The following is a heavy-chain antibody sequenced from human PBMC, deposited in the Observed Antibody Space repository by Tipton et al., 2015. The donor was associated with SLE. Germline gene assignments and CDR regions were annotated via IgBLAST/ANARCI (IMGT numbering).Heavy chain of an antibody. J-gene: IGHJ4*02. CDR2: IYNSGST. CDR1: GDSVANSY. D-gene: IGHD3-3*01. Sequence: TLSLTCSVSGDSVANSYWSWIRQPPGKGLEWIGYIYNSGSTNYNPSLKSRVTISVDASKNQLSLRLSSVTAADTAVYYCARNFWSGYYGYWGQGTLVTVSS. CDR3: ARNFWSGYYGY. V-gene: IGHV4-59*08.